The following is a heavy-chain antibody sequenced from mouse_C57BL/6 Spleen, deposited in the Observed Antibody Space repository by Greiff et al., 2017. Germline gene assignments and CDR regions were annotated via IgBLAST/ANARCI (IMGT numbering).Heavy chain of an antibody. V-gene: IGHV1-9*01. CDR3: ASPSGLRRDAMDY. CDR1: GYKFTGYW. Sequence: QVQLQQSGAELMKPGASVKLSCKATGYKFTGYWIEWVKQRPGHGLEWIGEILPGSGSTNYNEKFKGKATFTADTSSNTAYMQLSSLKTEDSAIYYCASPSGLRRDAMDYWGQGTSVTVSS. J-gene: IGHJ4*01. CDR2: ILPGSGST. D-gene: IGHD2-4*01.